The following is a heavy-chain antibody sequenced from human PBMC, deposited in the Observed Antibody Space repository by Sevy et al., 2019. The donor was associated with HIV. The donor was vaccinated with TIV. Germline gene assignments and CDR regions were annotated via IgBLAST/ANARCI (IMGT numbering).Heavy chain of an antibody. D-gene: IGHD2-2*01. CDR1: GFTFSSYS. Sequence: RGSLRLSCAASGFTFSSYSMNWVRQAPGKGLEWVSYISSSSSTIYYADSVKGRFTISRDNAKNSLYLQMNSLRDEDTAVYYCARSHCSSTSCYAYYYYGMDVWGQGTTVTVSS. CDR2: ISSSSSTI. CDR3: ARSHCSSTSCYAYYYYGMDV. V-gene: IGHV3-48*02. J-gene: IGHJ6*02.